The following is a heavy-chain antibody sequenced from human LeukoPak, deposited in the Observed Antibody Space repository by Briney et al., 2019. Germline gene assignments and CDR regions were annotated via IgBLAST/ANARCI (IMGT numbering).Heavy chain of an antibody. CDR3: ARERTILRYFDWLPDAFDI. CDR2: ISYDGSNK. D-gene: IGHD3-9*01. CDR1: GFTFSSYA. J-gene: IGHJ3*02. Sequence: PGGSLRLSCAASGFTFSSYAMHWVRQAPGKGLEWVAVISYDGSNKYYADSVKGRFTISRDNSKNTLYLQMNSLRAEDTAVYYCARERTILRYFDWLPDAFDIWGQGTMVTVSS. V-gene: IGHV3-30-3*01.